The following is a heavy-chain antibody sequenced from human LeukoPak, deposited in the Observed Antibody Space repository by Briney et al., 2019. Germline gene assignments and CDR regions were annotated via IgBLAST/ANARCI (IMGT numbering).Heavy chain of an antibody. CDR2: IYYSGTT. J-gene: IGHJ4*02. V-gene: IGHV4-59*01. CDR1: GGSISSYY. CDR3: ARGVYIAEPQYGN. D-gene: IGHD2/OR15-2a*01. Sequence: PSETLSLTCTVSGGSISSYYWSWIRQPPGKGLEWIGYIYYSGTTNYNPSLKSRVTISVDTSKNQFSLKLSSVTAADTAVYYCARGVYIAEPQYGNRGKGTLVTVS.